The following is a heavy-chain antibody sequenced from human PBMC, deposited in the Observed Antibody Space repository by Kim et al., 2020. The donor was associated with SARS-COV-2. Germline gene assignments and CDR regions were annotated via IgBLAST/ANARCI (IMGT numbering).Heavy chain of an antibody. CDR2: IYDSGST. J-gene: IGHJ6*02. Sequence: SETLSLTCAVSGGSISSSNWWSWVRQPPGKGLEWIGEIYDSGSTNYNPSLKSRVTISVDKSKNQFSLKLSSVTAADTAVYYCARERVACGDNYYYYYGMDVWGQGTTVTVSS. D-gene: IGHD4-17*01. V-gene: IGHV4-4*02. CDR3: ARERVACGDNYYYYYGMDV. CDR1: GGSISSSNW.